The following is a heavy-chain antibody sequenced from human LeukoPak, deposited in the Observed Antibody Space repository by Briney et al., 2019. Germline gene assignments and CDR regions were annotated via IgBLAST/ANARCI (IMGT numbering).Heavy chain of an antibody. CDR1: GFTFTTYA. D-gene: IGHD4-23*01. J-gene: IGHJ4*02. CDR2: IGGGGVRT. CDR3: ARADDGANSWVNY. Sequence: SGGSLRLSCAASGFTFTTYAMSWVRQAPGKGLEWVSAIGGGGVRTYYADSVKGRFTISRDNAKNTLYLQMNSLRAEDTAVYYCARADDGANSWVNYWGQGTLVTVSS. V-gene: IGHV3-23*01.